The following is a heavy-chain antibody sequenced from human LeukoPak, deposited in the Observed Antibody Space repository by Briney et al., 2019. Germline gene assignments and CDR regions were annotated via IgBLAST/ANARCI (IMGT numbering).Heavy chain of an antibody. Sequence: SETLSLTCAVYGGSFSGYYRSWIRQPPGKGLEWIGEINHSGSTNYNPSLESRVTILVDTSKSQLSLKLSSVTDADTAVYYCARAPPGYYGSGSYYHYYYYYMDVWGKGTTVTVSS. D-gene: IGHD3-10*01. V-gene: IGHV4-34*01. CDR2: INHSGST. CDR3: ARAPPGYYGSGSYYHYYYYYMDV. J-gene: IGHJ6*03. CDR1: GGSFSGYY.